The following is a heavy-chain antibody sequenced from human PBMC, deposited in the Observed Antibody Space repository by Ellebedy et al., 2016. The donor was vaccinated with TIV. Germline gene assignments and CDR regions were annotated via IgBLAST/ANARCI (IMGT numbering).Heavy chain of an antibody. D-gene: IGHD3-22*01. J-gene: IGHJ3*02. Sequence: AASVKVSCKTSGYSFASHGIAWVRQAPGQGLEWMGWISAYNGDTNSAQKFQGRLTMTTDSSTNTAYMDLESLRSDDTAVYYCASDTSGYSSDAFDIWGQGTMVTVSS. CDR2: ISAYNGDT. CDR3: ASDTSGYSSDAFDI. CDR1: GYSFASHG. V-gene: IGHV1-18*04.